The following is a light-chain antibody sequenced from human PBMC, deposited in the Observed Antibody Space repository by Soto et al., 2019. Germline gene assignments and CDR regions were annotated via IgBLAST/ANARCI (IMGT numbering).Light chain of an antibody. CDR2: GAS. V-gene: IGKV3D-15*01. CDR3: QQYNYWPPLT. CDR1: QSVSSSY. J-gene: IGKJ4*01. Sequence: VFTQSPGTLSLSPGERATLSCRASQSVSSSYLAWYQQKPGQPPRLLIYGASTRATGIPGRFSGGGSGTEFTLTISSLQSEDFAVYYCQQYNYWPPLTFGGGTKVDIK.